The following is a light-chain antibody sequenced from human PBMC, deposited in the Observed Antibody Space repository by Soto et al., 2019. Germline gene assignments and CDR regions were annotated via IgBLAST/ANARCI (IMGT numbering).Light chain of an antibody. J-gene: IGKJ5*01. CDR1: QSVSSKY. Sequence: FVLTQSPGTLSLSPGERATLSCRASQSVSSKYLAWYQQKPGQAPRLLIYVASKRATGIPDRFSGSGSGTDFTLTISRLEPEDFAVYYCQQYGSSPPVTFGQGTRLEIK. CDR2: VAS. CDR3: QQYGSSPPVT. V-gene: IGKV3-20*01.